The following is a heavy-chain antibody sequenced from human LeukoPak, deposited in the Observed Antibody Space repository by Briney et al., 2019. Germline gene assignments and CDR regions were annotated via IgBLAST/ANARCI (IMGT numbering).Heavy chain of an antibody. D-gene: IGHD5-18*01. CDR2: VSSDGSVK. Sequence: GGSLRLSCAASGFTFSGYGMQWVRQAPGKGLDWVAVVSSDGSVKHYSNSVKGRFTISRDNSRNTLDLQMNSLREEDTAVYYCAKEAGYNYAPLDFWGQGTLVTVSS. CDR3: AKEAGYNYAPLDF. J-gene: IGHJ4*02. V-gene: IGHV3-30*18. CDR1: GFTFSGYG.